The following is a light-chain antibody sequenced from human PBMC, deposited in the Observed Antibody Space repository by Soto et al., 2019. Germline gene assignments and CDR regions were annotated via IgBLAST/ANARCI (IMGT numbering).Light chain of an antibody. CDR3: GSFTTSRIWV. CDR2: GVN. V-gene: IGLV2-14*01. CDR1: SGDFVDDKY. Sequence: QSALTPPASVSGSPGQSITVSCTGSSGDFVDDKYVSWYQQQPGKAPNLLIYGVNSRPSGISNRFSGSKSGHPATLTISGLQVEDEAEYFCGSFTTSRIWVFGGGTKVTVL. J-gene: IGLJ3*02.